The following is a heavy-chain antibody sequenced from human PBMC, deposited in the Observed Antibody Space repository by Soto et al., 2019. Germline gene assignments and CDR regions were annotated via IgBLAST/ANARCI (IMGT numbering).Heavy chain of an antibody. J-gene: IGHJ6*02. Sequence: GASVKVSCKASGYTFTSYDINWVRQATGQGLEWMGWMNPNSGNTGYAQKFQGRVTMTRNTSISTAYMELSSLRSEDTAVYYCARKIAVAEPPAYYYYGMDVWGQGTTVTVSS. CDR2: MNPNSGNT. CDR3: ARKIAVAEPPAYYYYGMDV. D-gene: IGHD6-19*01. V-gene: IGHV1-8*01. CDR1: GYTFTSYD.